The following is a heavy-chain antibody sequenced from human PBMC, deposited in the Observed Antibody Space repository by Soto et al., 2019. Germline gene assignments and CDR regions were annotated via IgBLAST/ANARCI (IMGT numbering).Heavy chain of an antibody. CDR2: VYYSGTT. D-gene: IGHD4-17*01. V-gene: IGHV4-61*01. J-gene: IGHJ4*02. Sequence: SETLSLTCSVSGGSVSNKTYYWSWIRQPPGKRLEWIGYVYYSGTTNYNPSLKSRVTISVDLSKNQFSLRLSSVTTADTALYYCARTTAVPNTLRSRYFFDYWGQGTLVTAPQ. CDR3: ARTTAVPNTLRSRYFFDY. CDR1: GGSVSNKTYY.